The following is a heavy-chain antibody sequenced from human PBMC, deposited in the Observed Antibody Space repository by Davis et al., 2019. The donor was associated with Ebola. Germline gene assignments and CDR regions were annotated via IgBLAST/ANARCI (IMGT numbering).Heavy chain of an antibody. CDR2: IYDHST. CDR3: ATTQWLREFDN. CDR1: AFTLGDAW. D-gene: IGHD6-19*01. V-gene: IGHV3-53*05. J-gene: IGHJ4*02. Sequence: PGGSLRLSCTASAFTLGDAWMSWVRQAPGKGLEWVSVIYDHSTAYADSVRGRFIISRDKSNNTLYLEMNSLRVDDTAVYYCATTQWLREFDNWGQGTLVTVSS.